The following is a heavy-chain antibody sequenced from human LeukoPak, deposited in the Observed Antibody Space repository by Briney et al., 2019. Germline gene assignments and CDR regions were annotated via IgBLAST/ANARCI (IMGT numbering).Heavy chain of an antibody. D-gene: IGHD6-13*01. J-gene: IGHJ4*02. V-gene: IGHV4-59*08. CDR1: GGSISSYY. CDR3: ATGGYSSSWYGGTYFDY. CDR2: IYYSGTT. Sequence: PSETLSLTCTVSGGSISSYYWSWIRQPPGKGLEWIGYIYYSGTTNYNPSLKSRVTISVDTSKNQFSLKLSSVTAADTAVYYCATGGYSSSWYGGTYFDYWGQGTLVTVSS.